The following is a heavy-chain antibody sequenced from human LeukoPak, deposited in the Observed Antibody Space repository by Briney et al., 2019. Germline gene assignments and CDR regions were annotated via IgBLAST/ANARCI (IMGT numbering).Heavy chain of an antibody. J-gene: IGHJ4*02. CDR1: GFTFDDYA. CDR3: AKDVSYSSSWFDY. Sequence: GGSLRLSCAASGFTFDDYAMHWVRQAPGKGLEWVSGISWNSGSIGYADSVKGRLTISRDNAKNSLYLQMNSLRAEDTALYYCAKDVSYSSSWFDYWGQGTLVTVSS. D-gene: IGHD6-13*01. CDR2: ISWNSGSI. V-gene: IGHV3-9*01.